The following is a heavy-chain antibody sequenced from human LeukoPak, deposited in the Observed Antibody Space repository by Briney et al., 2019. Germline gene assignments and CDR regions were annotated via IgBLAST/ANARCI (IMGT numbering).Heavy chain of an antibody. D-gene: IGHD2-15*01. CDR1: AYPFTSYG. CDR2: ISAYNGNT. Sequence: ASVKVSCKTSAYPFTSYGICWVRQAPGQGLEWMGWISAYNGNTNYAQKIQGRVTMTTDTSTSTAYMELRSLRSDDTAVYYCARVGYCSGGSCYFLRSWGQGTLVTVSS. J-gene: IGHJ5*02. V-gene: IGHV1-18*01. CDR3: ARVGYCSGGSCYFLRS.